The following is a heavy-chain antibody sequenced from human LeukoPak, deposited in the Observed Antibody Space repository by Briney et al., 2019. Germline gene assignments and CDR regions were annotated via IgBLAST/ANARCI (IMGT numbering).Heavy chain of an antibody. V-gene: IGHV3-53*01. CDR3: ARASTKSPLRFVLLFDH. J-gene: IGHJ4*02. D-gene: IGHD3-10*01. CDR2: IYTGGTV. Sequence: GGSLRLSCTLSGFNVNRNYMGWVRQAPGKGLEWVSVIYTGGTVHYADSVKGRFTISRGDSKNTLYLQMSHLRAEDTAVYYCARASTKSPLRFVLLFDHWGQGTLVTVSS. CDR1: GFNVNRNY.